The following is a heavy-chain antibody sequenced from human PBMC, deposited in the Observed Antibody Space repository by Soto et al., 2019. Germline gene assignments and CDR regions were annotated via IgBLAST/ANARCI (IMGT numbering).Heavy chain of an antibody. CDR2: IYWDDDK. D-gene: IGHD6-13*01. V-gene: IGHV2-5*02. CDR3: AHRSMRQQLVLFDY. Sequence: GLDLEWLALIYWDDDKRYSPSLKSRLTITKDTSKNQVVLTMTNMDPVDTATYYCAHRSMRQQLVLFDYWGQGTLVTVSS. J-gene: IGHJ4*02.